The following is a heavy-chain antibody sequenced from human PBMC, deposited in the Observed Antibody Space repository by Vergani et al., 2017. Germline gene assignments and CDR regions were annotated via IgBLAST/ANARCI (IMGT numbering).Heavy chain of an antibody. D-gene: IGHD6-19*01. J-gene: IGHJ4*02. CDR3: AREARQWLVLYYFDY. CDR1: GFTFSSYS. Sequence: EVQLVESGGGLVKPGGSLRLSCAASGFTFSSYSMNWVRQAPGKGLEWVSSISSSSSYIYYADSVKGRFTISRDNAKNSLYLQMNSLRAEDTAVYYCAREARQWLVLYYFDYWGQGTLVTVSS. CDR2: ISSSSSYI. V-gene: IGHV3-21*01.